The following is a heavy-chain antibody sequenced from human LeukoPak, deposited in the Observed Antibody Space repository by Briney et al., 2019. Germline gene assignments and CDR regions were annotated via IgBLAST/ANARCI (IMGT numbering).Heavy chain of an antibody. CDR2: INPNSGGT. J-gene: IGHJ4*02. Sequence: WASVKVSCMASGYTFTGYYMHWVRQAPGQGLEWMGWINPNSGGTNYAQKFQGRVTTTRDTSISTAYMELSRLRSDDTAVYYCASISHYDSSGYYYPAYWGQGTLVTVSS. V-gene: IGHV1-2*02. CDR3: ASISHYDSSGYYYPAY. D-gene: IGHD3-22*01. CDR1: GYTFTGYY.